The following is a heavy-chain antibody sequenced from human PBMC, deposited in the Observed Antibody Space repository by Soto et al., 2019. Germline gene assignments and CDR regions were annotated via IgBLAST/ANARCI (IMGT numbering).Heavy chain of an antibody. Sequence: GESLKISCSASGFTFSSYGMSWVRQAPGKGLEWVSTISGSGDSTYYADSVKGRFTVSRDNSKDTLYLQMNSLRAEDTAVYYCAREIATTGLYYFDYWGQGTLVTVSS. J-gene: IGHJ4*02. CDR3: AREIATTGLYYFDY. D-gene: IGHD6-13*01. CDR2: ISGSGDST. V-gene: IGHV3-23*01. CDR1: GFTFSSYG.